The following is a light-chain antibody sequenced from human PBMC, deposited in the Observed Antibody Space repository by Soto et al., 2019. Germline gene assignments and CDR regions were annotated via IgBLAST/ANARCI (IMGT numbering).Light chain of an antibody. V-gene: IGKV1-17*02. CDR1: QGIRID. Sequence: DIQMTQSPSSLSASVGDRVTITCRASQGIRIDLGWFQQRPGKAPKRLIYGASSLQSGVPSRFSGSGSGTEFTLTISNLQPEDFATYYCLQHNSFPRTFCQGTKVEIK. CDR3: LQHNSFPRT. CDR2: GAS. J-gene: IGKJ1*01.